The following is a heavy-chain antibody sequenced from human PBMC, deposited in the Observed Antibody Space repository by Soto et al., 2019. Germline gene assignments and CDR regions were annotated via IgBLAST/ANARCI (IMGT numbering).Heavy chain of an antibody. Sequence: PGGSLRLSCAASGFNLSSSAMNWVRQARGKGLEWLSVISYDGSKKYYADSVKGRFTISRDDSKNTLYLQMHSLRADDTAVYYCTRDRCSGTSCYFRYWGQGTLVTVSS. J-gene: IGHJ4*02. V-gene: IGHV3-30-3*01. D-gene: IGHD2-2*01. CDR3: TRDRCSGTSCYFRY. CDR1: GFNLSSSA. CDR2: ISYDGSKK.